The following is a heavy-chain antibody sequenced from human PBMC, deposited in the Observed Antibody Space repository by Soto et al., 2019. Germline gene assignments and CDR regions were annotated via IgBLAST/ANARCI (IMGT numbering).Heavy chain of an antibody. CDR1: GYTFTTYA. Sequence: GASVKVSCKASGYTFTTYAIHWVRQAPGQSLEWMGWINTDNGNTYYSQKMQARVTITRDTSASTAYMELSRLRSEDTAVYYCARRRVGGVYYFDYWGKGARVPVS. D-gene: IGHD3-16*01. V-gene: IGHV1-3*04. CDR3: ARRRVGGVYYFDY. J-gene: IGHJ4*02. CDR2: INTDNGNT.